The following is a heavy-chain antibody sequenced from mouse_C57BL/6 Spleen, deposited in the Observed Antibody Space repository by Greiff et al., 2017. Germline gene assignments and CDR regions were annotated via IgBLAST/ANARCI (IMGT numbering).Heavy chain of an antibody. V-gene: IGHV1-64*01. CDR2: IHPNSGSI. CDR1: GYNFTSHR. J-gene: IGHJ2*01. Sequence: QVQLQQPGAELVTPGASVKLFCKASGYNFTSHRMYWVKQRSGQGLEWIGMIHPNSGSINNNEKCKSKATLTVDKSSRAAYMPLSSLTSGDSAVYYCARSGDFVYWGQGTTLSVSS. CDR3: ARSGDFVY. D-gene: IGHD3-1*01.